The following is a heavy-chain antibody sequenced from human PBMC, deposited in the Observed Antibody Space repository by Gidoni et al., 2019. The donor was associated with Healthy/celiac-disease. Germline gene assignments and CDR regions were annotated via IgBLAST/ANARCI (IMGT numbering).Heavy chain of an antibody. D-gene: IGHD6-6*01. J-gene: IGHJ6*04. CDR3: ARVSGIAARPEDMDV. V-gene: IGHV4-59*01. Sequence: QVQLQESGPGLVKPSETLSLTCTVSGGSISSYYWSWIRPPPGKGLEWIGYIYYSGSTNYNPSLKSRVTISVDTSKNQFSLKLSSVTAADTAVYYCARVSGIAARPEDMDVWGKGTTVTVSS. CDR2: IYYSGST. CDR1: GGSISSYY.